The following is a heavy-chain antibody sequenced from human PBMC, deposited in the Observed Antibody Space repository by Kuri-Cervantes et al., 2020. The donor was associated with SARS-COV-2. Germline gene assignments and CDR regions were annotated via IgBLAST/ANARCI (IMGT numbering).Heavy chain of an antibody. CDR1: GGSISSGSYY. D-gene: IGHD6-6*01. CDR2: IYTSGGT. Sequence: SETLSLTCTVSGGSISSGSYYWSWIRQPAGKGLEWIGRIYTSGGTNYNPSLKSRVTISVDTSKNQFSLKLSSVTAADTAVYYCARQGGYSSSSLDYWGQGTLVTVSS. J-gene: IGHJ4*02. V-gene: IGHV4-61*02. CDR3: ARQGGYSSSSLDY.